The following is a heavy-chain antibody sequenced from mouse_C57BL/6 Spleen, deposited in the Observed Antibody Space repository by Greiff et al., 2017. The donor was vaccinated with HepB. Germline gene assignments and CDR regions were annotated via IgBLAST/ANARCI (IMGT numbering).Heavy chain of an antibody. D-gene: IGHD1-1*01. Sequence: QVQLQQSGAELARPGASVKLSCKASGYTFTSYGISWVKQRTGQGLEWIGEIYPRSGNTYYNEKFKGKATLTADKSSSTAYMELRSLTSEDSAVYFCARGAITTVVAKDWYFDVWGTGTTVTVSS. V-gene: IGHV1-81*01. CDR3: ARGAITTVVAKDWYFDV. J-gene: IGHJ1*03. CDR2: IYPRSGNT. CDR1: GYTFTSYG.